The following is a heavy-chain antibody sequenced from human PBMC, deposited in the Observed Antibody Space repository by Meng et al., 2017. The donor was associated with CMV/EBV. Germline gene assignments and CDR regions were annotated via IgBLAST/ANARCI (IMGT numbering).Heavy chain of an antibody. CDR1: GFTFSDYY. CDR3: ARDSLEPTGVGFDF. V-gene: IGHV3-11*01. J-gene: IGHJ4*02. D-gene: IGHD1-1*01. CDR2: ISSSGSTK. Sequence: GESLKISCAASGFTFSDYYMSWIRQAPGKGLEWVSYISSSGSTKYYADSVKGRFTISRDNAKKSLYLQMNSPRAGDTAVYYCARDSLEPTGVGFDFWGQGTLVTVSS.